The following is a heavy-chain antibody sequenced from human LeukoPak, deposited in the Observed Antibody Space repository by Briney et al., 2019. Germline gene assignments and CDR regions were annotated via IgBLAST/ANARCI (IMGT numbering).Heavy chain of an antibody. J-gene: IGHJ3*02. CDR3: ARDRYSSDAFDI. CDR2: INAGNGNT. V-gene: IGHV1-3*01. Sequence: ASVKVSCKASGYTFTSYAMHWVRLAPGQRLEWMGWINAGNGNTKYSQKFQGRVTITRDTSASTAYMELSSLRSEDTAVYYCARDRYSSDAFDIWGQGTMVTVSS. CDR1: GYTFTSYA. D-gene: IGHD6-13*01.